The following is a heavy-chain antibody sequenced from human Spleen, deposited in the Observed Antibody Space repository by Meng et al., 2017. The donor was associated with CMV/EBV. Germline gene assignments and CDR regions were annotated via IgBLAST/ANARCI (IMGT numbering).Heavy chain of an antibody. J-gene: IGHJ4*02. CDR1: GFTFSSYT. CDR2: ISSSGYSI. D-gene: IGHD1-26*01. Sequence: GESLKISCAASGFTFSSYTMRWVRQAPGKGLEWVSYISSSGYSIYYADSVKGRFTISRDSAKNSLYLQMNSLRAEDTALYYCARDRRLGTTSYFDSWGQGALVTVSS. V-gene: IGHV3-48*04. CDR3: ARDRRLGTTSYFDS.